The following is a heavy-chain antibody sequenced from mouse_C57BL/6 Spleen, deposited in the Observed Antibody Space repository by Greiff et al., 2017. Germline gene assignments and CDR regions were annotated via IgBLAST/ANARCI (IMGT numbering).Heavy chain of an antibody. CDR2: IYPGGGYT. CDR1: GYTFTNYW. V-gene: IGHV1-63*01. J-gene: IGHJ2*01. Sequence: QVQLQQSGAELVRPGTSVKMSCKASGYTFTNYWIGWAQQRPGHGLEWIGDIYPGGGYTNYNEKFKGKATLTADKSSSTAYMQFSSLTSEDSAIYYCARGNGSSYDYFDYWGQGTTLTVSS. D-gene: IGHD1-1*01. CDR3: ARGNGSSYDYFDY.